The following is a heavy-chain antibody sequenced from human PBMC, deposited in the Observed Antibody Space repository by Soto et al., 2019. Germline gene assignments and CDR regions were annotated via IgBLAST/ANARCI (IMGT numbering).Heavy chain of an antibody. V-gene: IGHV1-2*02. CDR3: ARGLRFLLPDDAFDN. CDR1: GYTFTGYY. CDR2: INPNNGGT. D-gene: IGHD5-12*01. Sequence: ASVKVSCKASGYTFTGYYVHWVRQAPGQGLEWMGWINPNNGGTNYAQKFQGRVTMTRDTSISTAYMELSRLRSDDTAVYYCARGLRFLLPDDAFDNWGRGTKVTVSS. J-gene: IGHJ3*02.